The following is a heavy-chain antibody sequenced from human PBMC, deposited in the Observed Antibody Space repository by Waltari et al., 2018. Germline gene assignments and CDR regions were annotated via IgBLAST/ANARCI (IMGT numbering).Heavy chain of an antibody. Sequence: QVQLVQSGAEVKKPGASVKVSCKASGYPFTTYYMHWVRQAPGQGLEWMGIITPSGGSTTYAQKFQGRITMTRDTSTSTVYLELSSLRSEDTAVYYCAGVAVTATRVGWFDPWGLGTLVTVSS. CDR1: GYPFTTYY. CDR3: AGVAVTATRVGWFDP. J-gene: IGHJ5*02. D-gene: IGHD2-15*01. V-gene: IGHV1-46*03. CDR2: ITPSGGST.